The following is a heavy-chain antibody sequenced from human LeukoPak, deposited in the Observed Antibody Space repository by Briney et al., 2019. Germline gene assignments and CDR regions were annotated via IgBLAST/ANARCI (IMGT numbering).Heavy chain of an antibody. CDR3: ARGVRGSTASFDS. Sequence: SETLSLTCTVSGGTISRNYWSWIRQPPGKGLEWIAYVHYSDSANYNPSLKSRLTISLDASKNQFSLHLNSVTPEDTAVYYCARGVRGSTASFDSWGRGTLVTVSS. CDR1: GGTISRNY. J-gene: IGHJ4*02. V-gene: IGHV4-59*12. D-gene: IGHD3-10*01. CDR2: VHYSDSA.